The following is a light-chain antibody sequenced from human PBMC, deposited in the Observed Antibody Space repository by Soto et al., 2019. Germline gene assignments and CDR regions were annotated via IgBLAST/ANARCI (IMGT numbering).Light chain of an antibody. J-gene: IGLJ1*01. CDR3: CSYAGTSTVYV. CDR1: SSDVGSYNL. CDR2: DVS. V-gene: IGLV2-23*02. Sequence: QSALTQPASVSGSPGQSITISCSGTSSDVGSYNLVSWYQHHPGKAPKLMIYDVSKRPSGVSDRFSGSKSGNTASLTISGLQADDEADYYCCSYAGTSTVYVLGTGTKLTVL.